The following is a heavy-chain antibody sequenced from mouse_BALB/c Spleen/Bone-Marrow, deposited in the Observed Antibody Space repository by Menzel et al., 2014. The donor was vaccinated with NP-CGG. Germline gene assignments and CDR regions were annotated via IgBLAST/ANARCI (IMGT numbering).Heavy chain of an antibody. CDR1: GYTFTSHY. V-gene: IGHV1S81*02. CDR2: INPSNGGT. J-gene: IGHJ2*01. CDR3: TRRSVYGTPDY. D-gene: IGHD2-10*02. Sequence: VQLQQSGAELVKPGASVKLSCKASGYTFTSHYMYWVKQRPGQGLEWIGEINPSNGGTNFNEKFKSKATLTVDKSSSTAYMQLSILSSEDSAVYYSTRRSVYGTPDYWGQGTTLTVSS.